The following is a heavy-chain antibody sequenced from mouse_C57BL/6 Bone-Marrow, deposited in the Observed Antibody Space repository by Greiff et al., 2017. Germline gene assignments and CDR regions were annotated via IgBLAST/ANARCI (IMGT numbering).Heavy chain of an antibody. CDR3: ARWDYGSSLGYWYFDV. V-gene: IGHV1-55*01. D-gene: IGHD1-1*01. CDR1: GYTFTSYW. CDR2: FYPGSGST. J-gene: IGHJ1*03. Sequence: VKLMESGAELVKPGASVKMSCKASGYTFTSYWITWVKQRPGQGLEWIGDFYPGSGSTNYNEKFKSKATLTVDTSSRTAYMQVSSLLSEDSAVYYCARWDYGSSLGYWYFDVWGTGTTVTVSS.